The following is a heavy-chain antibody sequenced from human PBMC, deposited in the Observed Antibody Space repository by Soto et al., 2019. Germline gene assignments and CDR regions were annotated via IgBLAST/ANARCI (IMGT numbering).Heavy chain of an antibody. V-gene: IGHV4-30-2*01. CDR3: ARVPDY. J-gene: IGHJ4*02. CDR1: GGSISRGGYS. Sequence: PSETLSLTCAVSGGSISRGGYSWSWIRQPPGKGLEWIGYIYHSGSTYYNPSLKSRVTISVDRSKNQFSLKLSSVTAADTAVYYRARVPDYWGQGTLVTVSS. CDR2: IYHSGST.